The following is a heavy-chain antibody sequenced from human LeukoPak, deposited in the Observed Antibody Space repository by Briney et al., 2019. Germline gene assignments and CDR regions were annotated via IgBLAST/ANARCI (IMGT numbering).Heavy chain of an antibody. J-gene: IGHJ4*02. Sequence: ASVKVSCKASGYTFTSYGISWVRQAPGQGLEWMGWISAYNGNTNYAQKLQGRVTMTTDTSTSTAYMELRSLSSDDTAVYYCARVPEDIVVVPAALPDYWGQGTLVTVSS. CDR3: ARVPEDIVVVPAALPDY. CDR1: GYTFTSYG. V-gene: IGHV1-18*01. D-gene: IGHD2-2*01. CDR2: ISAYNGNT.